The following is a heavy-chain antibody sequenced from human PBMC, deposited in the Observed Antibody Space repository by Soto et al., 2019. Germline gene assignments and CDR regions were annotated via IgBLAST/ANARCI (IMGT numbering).Heavy chain of an antibody. V-gene: IGHV1-24*01. J-gene: IGHJ4*02. CDR2: FDPEDGET. Sequence: ASVKVSCKVSGYTLTELSMHWVRQAPGKGLEWMGGFDPEDGETIYAQKFQGRVTMTEDTSTDTAYMELSSLRSEDTAVYYCATGPILRFLEWLLYWGQGTLVTVSS. CDR1: GYTLTELS. CDR3: ATGPILRFLEWLLY. D-gene: IGHD3-3*01.